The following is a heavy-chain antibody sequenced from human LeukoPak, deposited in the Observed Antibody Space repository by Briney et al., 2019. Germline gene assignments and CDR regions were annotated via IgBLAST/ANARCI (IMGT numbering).Heavy chain of an antibody. CDR3: AREQTVGATTDY. Sequence: GGSLRLSCAASGFTFSSYWMIWLRQAPGKRRECLANIKQDGSEKSYVDSMKGRFTISRDNAKNSLYLQMHSLRAEDTAVYYCAREQTVGATTDYWGQGTLVTVSS. D-gene: IGHD1-26*01. V-gene: IGHV3-7*01. CDR1: GFTFSSYW. J-gene: IGHJ4*02. CDR2: IKQDGSEK.